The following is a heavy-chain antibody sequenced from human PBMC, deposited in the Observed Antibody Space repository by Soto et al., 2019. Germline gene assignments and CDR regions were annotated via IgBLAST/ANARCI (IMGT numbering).Heavy chain of an antibody. J-gene: IGHJ4*02. V-gene: IGHV1-69*08. CDR3: ARDHHCSGGSCYSSY. D-gene: IGHD2-15*01. Sequence: QVQLVQSGAEVKKPGSSVKVSYKASGGTFSSYTISWVRQAPGQGLEWMGRIIPILGIANYAQKFQGRVTITADKSTSTAYMELSSLRSEDTAVYYCARDHHCSGGSCYSSYWGQGTLVTVSS. CDR2: IIPILGIA. CDR1: GGTFSSYT.